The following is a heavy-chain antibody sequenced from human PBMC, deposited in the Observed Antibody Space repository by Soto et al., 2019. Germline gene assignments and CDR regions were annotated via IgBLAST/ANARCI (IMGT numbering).Heavy chain of an antibody. V-gene: IGHV4-31*03. J-gene: IGHJ6*02. CDR2: IYYSGST. CDR3: ARAPYYYDSSGYYYGMDV. D-gene: IGHD3-22*01. Sequence: SETLSLTCTVSGGSISSGGYYWSWIRQHPGKGLEWIGYIYYSGSTYYNPSLKSRVTISVDTSKNQFSLKLSSVTAAGTAVYYCARAPYYYDSSGYYYGMDVWGQGTTVTVSS. CDR1: GGSISSGGYY.